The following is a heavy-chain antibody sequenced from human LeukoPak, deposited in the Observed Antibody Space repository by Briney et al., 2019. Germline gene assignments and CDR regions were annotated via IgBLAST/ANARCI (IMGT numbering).Heavy chain of an antibody. D-gene: IGHD1-26*01. CDR2: IGTAGDT. CDR3: AREGSGSYYDAFDI. V-gene: IGHV3-13*04. J-gene: IGHJ3*02. CDR1: GFTFSSYD. Sequence: PGGSLRLSCAASGFTFSSYDMHWVRQATGKGLEWVSAIGTAGDTYYPGSVKRRFTISRENAKNSLYLQMSSLRAGDTAVYYCAREGSGSYYDAFDIWGQGTMVTVSS.